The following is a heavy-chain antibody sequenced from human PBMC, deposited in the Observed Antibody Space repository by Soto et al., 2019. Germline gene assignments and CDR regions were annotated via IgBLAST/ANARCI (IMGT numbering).Heavy chain of an antibody. Sequence: PSETLSRTCAVSGGSIASGGFSWTCIRPRPGKCLEWIAYIHYSGRTYYNPSLKSRGTISVGTSNIQFPLKLRSVTAAHTIPYYCARYYVDSSAYSNWGCPWGQGPLGTVAS. D-gene: IGHD3-22*01. CDR1: GGSIASGGFS. CDR2: IHYSGRT. CDR3: ARYYVDSSAYSNWGCP. V-gene: IGHV4-31*11. J-gene: IGHJ5*02.